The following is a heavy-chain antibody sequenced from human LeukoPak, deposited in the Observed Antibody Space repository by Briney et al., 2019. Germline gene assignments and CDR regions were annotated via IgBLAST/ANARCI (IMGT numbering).Heavy chain of an antibody. Sequence: ASVKVSCKASGYTFTSYGISWVRQATGQGLEWMGWMNPNSGNTGYAQKFQGRVTMTRNTSISTAYMELSSLRSEDTAVYYCAREYDILTGYYYYYYMDVWGKGTTVTISS. D-gene: IGHD3-9*01. CDR1: GYTFTSYG. V-gene: IGHV1-8*02. CDR2: MNPNSGNT. J-gene: IGHJ6*03. CDR3: AREYDILTGYYYYYYMDV.